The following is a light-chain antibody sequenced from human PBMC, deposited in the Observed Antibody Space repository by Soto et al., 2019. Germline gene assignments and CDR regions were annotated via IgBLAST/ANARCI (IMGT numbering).Light chain of an antibody. CDR2: DVS. Sequence: QSALTQPASVSGSPGQSITISCTGTSSDVGGYNYVSWYQQHPGKAPKLMIYDVSNRPSGVSNRFSGSKSGNTASLIISGLQAEDEAEYHCSSYTSSSTVVFGGGTKLTVL. CDR3: SSYTSSSTVV. CDR1: SSDVGGYNY. V-gene: IGLV2-14*01. J-gene: IGLJ2*01.